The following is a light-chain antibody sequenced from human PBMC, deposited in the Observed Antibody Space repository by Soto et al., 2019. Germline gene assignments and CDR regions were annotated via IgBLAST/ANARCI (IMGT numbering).Light chain of an antibody. J-gene: IGKJ5*01. CDR1: QDISNH. CDR2: AAS. V-gene: IGKV1-39*01. CDR3: QQSYSSPTT. Sequence: DIQMTQSPSSLSASVGDRVTITCQATQDISNHLNWYQQKPGKAPKVLIYAASTLQSGVPLRFSGSGSGTDFTLTVNSLQPEDFATYYCQQSYSSPTTFGQGTRLEI.